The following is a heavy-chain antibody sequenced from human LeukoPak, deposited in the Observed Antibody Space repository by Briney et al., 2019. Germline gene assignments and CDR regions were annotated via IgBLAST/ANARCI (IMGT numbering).Heavy chain of an antibody. Sequence: GGSLRLSCAASGFTFSSYAMHWVRQAPGKGLEWVAVKSYDGSNKYYADSVKGRFTISRDNSKNTLYLQMNSLRAEDTAVYYCARAPRIAVAGTVYWGQGTLVTVSS. J-gene: IGHJ4*02. CDR2: KSYDGSNK. V-gene: IGHV3-30-3*01. D-gene: IGHD6-19*01. CDR1: GFTFSSYA. CDR3: ARAPRIAVAGTVY.